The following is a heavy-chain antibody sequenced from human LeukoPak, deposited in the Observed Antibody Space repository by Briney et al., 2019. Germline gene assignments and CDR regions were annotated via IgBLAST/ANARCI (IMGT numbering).Heavy chain of an antibody. CDR3: ARVYDSSGYYYTHAFDI. J-gene: IGHJ3*02. D-gene: IGHD3-22*01. CDR1: GFTLSTYG. CDR2: IWYDGSNK. V-gene: IGHV3-33*01. Sequence: QPGGSLRLSCAASGFTLSTYGMHWVRQAPGKGLEWVALIWYDGSNKYYADSVKGRFTISRDNSKNTLYLQMNSLRAEDTAVYFCARVYDSSGYYYTHAFDIWGQGTMVTVSS.